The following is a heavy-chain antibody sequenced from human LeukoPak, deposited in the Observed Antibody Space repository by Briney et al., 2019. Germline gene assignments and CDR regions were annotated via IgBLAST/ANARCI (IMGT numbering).Heavy chain of an antibody. CDR3: ARRGYGDYAPFDY. D-gene: IGHD4-17*01. Sequence: GGSLKLSCAASGFTVSTNSMTWVRQAPGKGLEWVSLIYSGGTTYYADSVKGRFTISRDNSKNTLYLQMDSLRAEDTAMYYCARRGYGDYAPFDYWGQGTLVTVSS. J-gene: IGHJ4*02. CDR2: IYSGGTT. V-gene: IGHV3-66*04. CDR1: GFTVSTNS.